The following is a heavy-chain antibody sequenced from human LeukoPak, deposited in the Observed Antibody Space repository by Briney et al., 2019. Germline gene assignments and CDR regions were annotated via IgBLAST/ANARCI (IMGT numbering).Heavy chain of an antibody. Sequence: ASVKDSCKPSGYTFTSYGISWVRQTPGQGLEWMGRISAYSGDTNYTQKLRGRDTMTTDTTTSTAYMELRRLRAADTAVYYCVRASLGNCSGCSCYISPGGQGPLVTVSS. CDR3: VRASLGNCSGCSCYISP. CDR2: ISAYSGDT. V-gene: IGHV1-18*01. CDR1: GYTFTSYG. D-gene: IGHD2-15*01. J-gene: IGHJ4*02.